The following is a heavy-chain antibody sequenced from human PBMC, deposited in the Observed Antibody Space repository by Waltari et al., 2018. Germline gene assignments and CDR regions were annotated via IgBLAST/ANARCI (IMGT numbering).Heavy chain of an antibody. Sequence: QVQLQESGPGLVKPSETLSLTCTVSGGSISRYYWSWIRQPPGKGLEWIGYIYYSGSTNYNPSLKSRVTISVDTSKNQFSLKLSSVTAADTAVYYCARVPVLLWFGDPRGYGMDVWGQGTTVTVSS. CDR3: ARVPVLLWFGDPRGYGMDV. CDR1: GGSISRYY. V-gene: IGHV4-59*01. D-gene: IGHD3-10*01. CDR2: IYYSGST. J-gene: IGHJ6*02.